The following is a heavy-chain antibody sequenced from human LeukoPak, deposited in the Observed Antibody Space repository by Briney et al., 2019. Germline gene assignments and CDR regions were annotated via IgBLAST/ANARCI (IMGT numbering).Heavy chain of an antibody. Sequence: PGGSLRLSCAASGFTFSSYWMSWVRQAPGKGLEWVANIKQDGSEKYYVDSVKGRFTISRDNAKNSLYLQMNSLRAEDTAVYYCARDVVVVVAATDYYYYGMDVWGQGTTVTVCS. D-gene: IGHD2-15*01. CDR1: GFTFSSYW. CDR2: IKQDGSEK. J-gene: IGHJ6*02. V-gene: IGHV3-7*01. CDR3: ARDVVVVVAATDYYYYGMDV.